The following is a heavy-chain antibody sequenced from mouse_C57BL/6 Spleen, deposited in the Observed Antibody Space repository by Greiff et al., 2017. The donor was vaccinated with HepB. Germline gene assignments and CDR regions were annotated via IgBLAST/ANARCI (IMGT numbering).Heavy chain of an antibody. CDR1: GYTFTSYW. CDR3: ARVYITTVVATLDFDY. J-gene: IGHJ2*01. Sequence: QVQLQQPGAELVRPGSSVKLSCKASGYTFTSYWMDWVQQRPGQGLEWIGNIYPSASETPYNQKFKDKATLTVDKSSSTAYMQLSSLTSEDSAVYYGARVYITTVVATLDFDYWGQGTTLTVSS. D-gene: IGHD1-1*01. V-gene: IGHV1-61*01. CDR2: IYPSASET.